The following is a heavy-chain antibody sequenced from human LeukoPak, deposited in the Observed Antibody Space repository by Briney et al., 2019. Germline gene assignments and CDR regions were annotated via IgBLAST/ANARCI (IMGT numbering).Heavy chain of an antibody. J-gene: IGHJ5*02. V-gene: IGHV3-30*18. CDR3: AKGESEHSGNYLDNWFDP. CDR1: GFTLSNYG. D-gene: IGHD1-26*01. CDR2: ISYDGNNK. Sequence: GRSLRLSCAASGFTLSNYGMHWVRQAPGKGLEWVTVISYDGNNKYYADSVKGRYTVSRDNSKNTLYLQMNSLRAEDTAVYYCAKGESEHSGNYLDNWFDPWGLGTLVTVSS.